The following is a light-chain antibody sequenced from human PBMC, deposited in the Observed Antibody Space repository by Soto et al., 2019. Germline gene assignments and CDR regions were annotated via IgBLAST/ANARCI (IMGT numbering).Light chain of an antibody. V-gene: IGLV7-46*01. CDR1: TGAVTSGHY. Sequence: QAVVTQEPSLTVSPGGTVTLTCGSSTGAVTSGHYPYWFQQKPGQAPRTLVYNSSDKHSWAPARFSGSLLGGKAALTLSGAQPEDEAEYYCLLSYSGARVFGGGTKLTVL. CDR3: LLSYSGARV. J-gene: IGLJ3*02. CDR2: NSS.